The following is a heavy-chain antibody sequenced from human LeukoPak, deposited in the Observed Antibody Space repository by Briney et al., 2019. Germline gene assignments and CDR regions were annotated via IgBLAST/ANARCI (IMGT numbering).Heavy chain of an antibody. J-gene: IGHJ4*02. CDR3: AREGRYSSSWIDY. Sequence: PSETLSLTCAISGVSISNNNWWSWVRQPPGKGLEWIGEIFHSGSTNYNPSLKSRVTISVDKSKNQFSLKMTSVTAADPAVYYCAREGRYSSSWIDYWGQGILVTASS. D-gene: IGHD6-13*01. CDR2: IFHSGST. V-gene: IGHV4-4*02. CDR1: GVSISNNNW.